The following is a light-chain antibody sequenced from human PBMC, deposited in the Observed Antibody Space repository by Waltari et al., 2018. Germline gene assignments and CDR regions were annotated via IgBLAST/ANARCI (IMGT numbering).Light chain of an antibody. CDR3: QSYDGTNWV. CDR1: SGSIASNY. CDR2: EDH. V-gene: IGLV6-57*02. Sequence: NFMLTQPHSVSESPGKTVTISCSGSSGSIASNYVQWYQQRPGSAPNTVIYEDHQRPSGVPDRFSGSIDSSSNSASLTISGLKTEDKADYYCQSYDGTNWVFGGGTKLTVL. J-gene: IGLJ3*02.